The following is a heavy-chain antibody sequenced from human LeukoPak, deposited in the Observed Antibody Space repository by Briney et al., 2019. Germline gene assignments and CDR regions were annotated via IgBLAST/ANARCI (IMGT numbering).Heavy chain of an antibody. D-gene: IGHD1-1*01. Sequence: PGGSLRLSCAASGITVSSNYRTWVRQAPGKGLEWLSVIYSGGDTYYADSVKGRFTISRGNSKNTLFLQMNSLRAEDTAVYYCARRTGEGFFDYWGQGTLVTVSS. CDR1: GITVSSNY. CDR3: ARRTGEGFFDY. CDR2: IYSGGDT. J-gene: IGHJ4*02. V-gene: IGHV3-66*01.